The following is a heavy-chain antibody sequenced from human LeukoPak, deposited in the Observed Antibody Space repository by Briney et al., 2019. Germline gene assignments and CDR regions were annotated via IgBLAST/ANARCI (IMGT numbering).Heavy chain of an antibody. CDR1: GFTFSSYG. D-gene: IGHD3-3*01. Sequence: GGSLRLSCAASGFTFSSYGMHWVRQAPGKGLEWVAFIRYDGSNKYYADSVKGRFTISRDNSKNTLYLQMNSLRAEDTAVYYCAKDHYDFWSGYYTGTILDYWGQGTLVTVSS. V-gene: IGHV3-30*02. CDR3: AKDHYDFWSGYYTGTILDY. J-gene: IGHJ4*02. CDR2: IRYDGSNK.